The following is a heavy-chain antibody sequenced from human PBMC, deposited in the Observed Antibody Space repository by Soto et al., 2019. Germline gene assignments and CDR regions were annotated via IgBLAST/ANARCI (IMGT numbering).Heavy chain of an antibody. D-gene: IGHD7-27*01. CDR2: IYYIGSN. V-gene: IGHV4-59*08. Sequence: QVQLQESGPGLVKPSETLSLTCTVSNDSISTYYWTWIRQPPGKGLEWIGFIYYIGSNNYHPSLQSRVTMSVDTSKNHFSLKMNSVTPADTAVYYSARPGRDWGALHYWGQGTLVTVSS. CDR1: NDSISTYY. CDR3: ARPGRDWGALHY. J-gene: IGHJ4*02.